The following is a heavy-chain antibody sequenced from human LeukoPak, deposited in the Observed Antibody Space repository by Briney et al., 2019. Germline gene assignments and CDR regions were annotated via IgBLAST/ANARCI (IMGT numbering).Heavy chain of an antibody. CDR1: GFTFSSYS. V-gene: IGHV3-21*01. CDR3: ARDFSRPTQGRYYYYYMDV. J-gene: IGHJ6*03. CDR2: ITSSSSYI. D-gene: IGHD3-3*01. Sequence: PGGSLRLSCAASGFTFSSYSMNWVRQAPGKGLEWVSSITSSSSYIYYADSVKGRFTISRDNAKNSLYLQMNSLRAEDTAVYYCARDFSRPTQGRYYYYYMDVWGKGNTVTVSS.